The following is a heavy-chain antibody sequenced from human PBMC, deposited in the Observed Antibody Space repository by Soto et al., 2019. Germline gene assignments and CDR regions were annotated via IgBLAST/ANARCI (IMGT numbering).Heavy chain of an antibody. Sequence: PGGSLRLSCGVSGFTVTSNGVSWVRQAPGKGLEWVSAISPNGQGIWYADSVKGRFTISRDISRNTVFLQMDSLRAEDTAVYYCARRVLDFWSGYYGDPYYFDYWGQGTLVTVSS. D-gene: IGHD3-3*01. J-gene: IGHJ4*02. CDR3: ARRVLDFWSGYYGDPYYFDY. V-gene: IGHV3-23*01. CDR2: ISPNGQGI. CDR1: GFTVTSNG.